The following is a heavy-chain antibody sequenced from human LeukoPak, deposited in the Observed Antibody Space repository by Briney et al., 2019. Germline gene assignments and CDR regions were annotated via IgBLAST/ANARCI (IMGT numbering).Heavy chain of an antibody. CDR1: GLTLSNDG. CDR2: IKPEGSDT. J-gene: IGHJ4*02. CDR3: AREGTTVALFDY. V-gene: IGHV3-7*01. Sequence: PGGSLRLSCAVSGLTLSNDGMTSVRQAPGKGLEWVANIKPEGSDTYYVHPVKGRFTISRDNAKNSLYRQMNSLRAEDTAVYYCAREGTTVALFDYWGQGPLVTVSS. D-gene: IGHD6-19*01.